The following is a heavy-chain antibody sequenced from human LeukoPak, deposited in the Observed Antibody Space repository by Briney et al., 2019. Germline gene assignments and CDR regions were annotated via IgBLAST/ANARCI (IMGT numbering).Heavy chain of an antibody. V-gene: IGHV3-21*01. CDR1: GFTFSSYT. CDR2: ISSSTSYI. D-gene: IGHD3-10*01. J-gene: IGHJ3*02. CDR3: ARARDYFGSGNYYESFAFDI. Sequence: GGSLRLSCAASGFTFSSYTMNWVRQAPGQGLEWVSSISSSTSYIHYADSLKGRFTISRDNARDSLYLQMNSLRAEDTAIYYCARARDYFGSGNYYESFAFDIWGQGTMVTVSS.